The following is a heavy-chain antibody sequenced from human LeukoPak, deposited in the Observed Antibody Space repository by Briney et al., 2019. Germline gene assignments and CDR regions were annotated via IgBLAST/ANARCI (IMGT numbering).Heavy chain of an antibody. CDR1: EFNFRSSW. Sequence: PGGSLRHSCVTSEFNFRSSWMHWVRQAPGKGLEWVSAISGSGGSTYYADSVKGRFTISRDNSKNTLYLQMNSLRAEDTAVYYCAKDPHSSSLYYFDYWGQGTLVTVSS. CDR2: ISGSGGST. CDR3: AKDPHSSSLYYFDY. D-gene: IGHD6-6*01. J-gene: IGHJ4*02. V-gene: IGHV3-23*01.